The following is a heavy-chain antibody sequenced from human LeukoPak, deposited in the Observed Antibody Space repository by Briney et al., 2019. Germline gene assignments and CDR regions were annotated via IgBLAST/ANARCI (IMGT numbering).Heavy chain of an antibody. Sequence: SETLSLTCTVSGASISSSYWSWIRQPPGKGLEYIGYIYYSGNTNCNPSLKSRVTMSVDTSKNQFSLKLSSMTAADTAVYYCARLGKEVTYRAYYFDYWGQGTLVTVSS. CDR3: ARLGKEVTYRAYYFDY. CDR1: GASISSSY. V-gene: IGHV4-59*08. J-gene: IGHJ4*02. D-gene: IGHD5-18*01. CDR2: IYYSGNT.